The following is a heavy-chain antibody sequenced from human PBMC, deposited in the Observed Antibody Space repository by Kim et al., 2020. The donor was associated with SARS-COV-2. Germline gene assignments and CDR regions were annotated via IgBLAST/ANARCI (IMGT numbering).Heavy chain of an antibody. V-gene: IGHV3-11*06. CDR2: ISSSSSYT. CDR3: ARGIQLWLKAVGWFDP. J-gene: IGHJ5*02. D-gene: IGHD5-18*01. CDR1: GFTFSDYY. Sequence: GGSLRLSCAASGFTFSDYYMSWIRQAPGKGLEWVSYISSSSSYTNYADSVKGRFTISRDNAKNSLYLQMNSLRAEDTAVYYCARGIQLWLKAVGWFDPWGQRTLVTVSS.